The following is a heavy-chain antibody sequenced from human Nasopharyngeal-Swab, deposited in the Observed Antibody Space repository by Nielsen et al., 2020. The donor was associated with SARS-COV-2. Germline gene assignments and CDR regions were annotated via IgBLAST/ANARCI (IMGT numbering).Heavy chain of an antibody. CDR3: AGDLGGYFDY. Sequence: GESLEISCAASGFTFSSYAMSWVSQAPGKGLEWVSAISGSGGSTYYADSVKGRFTISRDNSKNTLYLQMNSLRAEDTAVYYCAGDLGGYFDYWGQGTLVTVSS. D-gene: IGHD3-10*01. V-gene: IGHV3-23*01. J-gene: IGHJ4*02. CDR1: GFTFSSYA. CDR2: ISGSGGST.